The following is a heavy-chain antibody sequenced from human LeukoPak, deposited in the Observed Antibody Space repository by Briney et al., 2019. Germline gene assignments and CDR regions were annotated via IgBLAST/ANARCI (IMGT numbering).Heavy chain of an antibody. CDR3: ARGRHCSGGSCYLDY. Sequence: ASVKVSCKASGYTFTGYYMRWVRQAPGQGLEWMGWINPNSGGTNYAQKFQGRITMTRDTSISTVYMELSRLTSDDTAVYYCARGRHCSGGSCYLDYWGQGTLVTVS. V-gene: IGHV1-2*02. CDR1: GYTFTGYY. CDR2: INPNSGGT. J-gene: IGHJ4*02. D-gene: IGHD2-15*01.